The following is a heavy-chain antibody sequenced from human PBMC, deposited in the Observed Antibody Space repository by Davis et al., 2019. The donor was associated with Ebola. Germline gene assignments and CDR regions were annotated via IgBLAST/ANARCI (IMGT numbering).Heavy chain of an antibody. J-gene: IGHJ4*02. CDR2: IKQDGSEK. CDR3: ARIRQWLAQSRYFDY. CDR1: GFTFSSYW. D-gene: IGHD6-19*01. Sequence: LSLTCAASGFTFSSYWMSWVRQAPGKGLEWVANIKQDGSEKDYVDSVKGRFTISRDNAKNSLYLHMNSLRAEDTAVYYCARIRQWLAQSRYFDYWGQGTLVTVSS. V-gene: IGHV3-7*03.